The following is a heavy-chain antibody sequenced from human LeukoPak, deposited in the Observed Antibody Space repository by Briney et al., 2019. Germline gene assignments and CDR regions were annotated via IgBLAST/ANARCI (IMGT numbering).Heavy chain of an antibody. V-gene: IGHV3-30*18. D-gene: IGHD2-15*01. CDR2: ISYDVINK. CDR1: GFTFSNYN. CDR3: AKTYCSGGSCYGAFDI. Sequence: GGSLRLSCAASGFTFSNYNIHWVRQAPGKGLEWVAAISYDVINKYYSDSVKGRFTISRDNSKNTLNLQMNSLRAEDTAVYYCAKTYCSGGSCYGAFDIWGQGTLVSVSS. J-gene: IGHJ4*02.